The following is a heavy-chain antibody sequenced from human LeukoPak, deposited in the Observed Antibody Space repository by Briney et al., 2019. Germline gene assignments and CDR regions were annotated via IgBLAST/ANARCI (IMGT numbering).Heavy chain of an antibody. Sequence: PGGSLRLSCAASGFTFSSYAMSWVRQAPGNGLEWVSAISGSGGSTYYADSVKGRFTISRDNSKNTLYLQMNSLRAEDTAVYYCAKDVLNYYDSSGYGYFQHWGQGTLVTVSS. CDR2: ISGSGGST. CDR3: AKDVLNYYDSSGYGYFQH. CDR1: GFTFSSYA. J-gene: IGHJ1*01. D-gene: IGHD3-22*01. V-gene: IGHV3-23*01.